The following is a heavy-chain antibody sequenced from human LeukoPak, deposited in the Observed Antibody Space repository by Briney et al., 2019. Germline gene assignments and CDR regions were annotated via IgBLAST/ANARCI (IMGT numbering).Heavy chain of an antibody. CDR3: ARLFYGSHFDY. CDR1: GGSISSYY. J-gene: IGHJ4*01. V-gene: IGHV4-59*08. Sequence: SETLSLTCTVSGGSISSYYWSWIRQPPGKGLEWIGYIYYSGSTNYNPSLKSRVTISVDTSKNQFSLKLSPVTAADTAVYYCARLFYGSHFDYWGHGTLVTVSS. CDR2: IYYSGST. D-gene: IGHD2/OR15-2a*01.